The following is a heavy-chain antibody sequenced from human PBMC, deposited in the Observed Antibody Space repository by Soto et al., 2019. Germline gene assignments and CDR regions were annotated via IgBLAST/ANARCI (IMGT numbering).Heavy chain of an antibody. J-gene: IGHJ4*02. V-gene: IGHV3-48*03. Sequence: PGGSLRLSCAASGFTFSSYEMNWVRQAPEKGLEWVSYISSSGSTIYYADSVKGRFTISRDNAKNSLYLQMNSLRAEDTAVYYCAREVRYGDLDYWGQGTLVTVSS. CDR1: GFTFSSYE. CDR3: AREVRYGDLDY. CDR2: ISSSGSTI. D-gene: IGHD4-17*01.